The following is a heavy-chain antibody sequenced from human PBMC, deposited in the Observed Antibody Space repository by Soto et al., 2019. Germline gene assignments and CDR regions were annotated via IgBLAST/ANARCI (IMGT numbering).Heavy chain of an antibody. Sequence: QVQLVESGGGVVQPGRSLRLSCAASGFTFSSYGMHWVRQAPGKGLAGVAVISYDGSNKYYADSVKGRFTISRDNSKNTLYLQMNSLRAEDTAVYYCAKVTIFGVVIGDYGMDVWGQGTTVTVSS. V-gene: IGHV3-30*18. D-gene: IGHD3-3*01. J-gene: IGHJ6*02. CDR2: ISYDGSNK. CDR3: AKVTIFGVVIGDYGMDV. CDR1: GFTFSSYG.